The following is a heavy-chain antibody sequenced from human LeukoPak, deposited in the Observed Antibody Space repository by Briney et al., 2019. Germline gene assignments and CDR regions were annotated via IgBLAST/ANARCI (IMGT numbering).Heavy chain of an antibody. J-gene: IGHJ4*02. Sequence: PSETLSLTCAVYGGSFSGYYWSWIRQPPGKGLEWIGEINHSGSTNYNPSLKSRVTISVDTSKNQFSLKLSSVTAADTAVYYCARARSNPRIAARPGDYWGQGTLVTASS. CDR2: INHSGST. CDR3: ARARSNPRIAARPGDY. V-gene: IGHV4-34*01. D-gene: IGHD6-6*01. CDR1: GGSFSGYY.